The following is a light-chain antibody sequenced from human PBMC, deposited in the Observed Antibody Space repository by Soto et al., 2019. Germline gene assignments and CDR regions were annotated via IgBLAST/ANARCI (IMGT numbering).Light chain of an antibody. CDR1: SSNIGSNY. CDR2: RNN. Sequence: QSVLTQPPSASGTPGQRVTISCSGSSSNIGSNYVYWYQQLPGTAPKLLIYRNNQRPSGVPDRFSGSKSGTSASLAISGLRSEDEADDYCAAWDDSLNVVFGGGTKLTVL. CDR3: AAWDDSLNVV. J-gene: IGLJ2*01. V-gene: IGLV1-47*01.